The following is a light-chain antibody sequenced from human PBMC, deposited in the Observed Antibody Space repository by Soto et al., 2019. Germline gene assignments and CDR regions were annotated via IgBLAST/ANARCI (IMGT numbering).Light chain of an antibody. J-gene: IGKJ1*01. Sequence: EIVLTQSPGTLSLSPGEGATLSCTASQSVTRSYLAWYQQKPGQAPRLLIYGASIRATGIPDRFSGSGSGTDFTLTISRLEPEDFAVYYCQQYGSSRTFGQGTKVEIK. CDR1: QSVTRSY. CDR3: QQYGSSRT. CDR2: GAS. V-gene: IGKV3-20*01.